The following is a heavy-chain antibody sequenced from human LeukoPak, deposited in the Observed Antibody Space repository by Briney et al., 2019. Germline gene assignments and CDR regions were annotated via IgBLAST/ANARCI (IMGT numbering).Heavy chain of an antibody. CDR3: TRAYVWGPGAYFDY. CDR1: GFTFGDYA. V-gene: IGHV3-49*04. J-gene: IGHJ4*02. CDR2: IRSKAYGGTT. Sequence: TGGSLRLSCTASGFTFGDYAMSWVRQAPGKGLEWVGFIRSKAYGGTTEYATSVKGRFTISRDDSKSIAYLQMNSLKTEDTAVYYCTRAYVWGPGAYFDYWGQGTLVTVSP. D-gene: IGHD3-16*01.